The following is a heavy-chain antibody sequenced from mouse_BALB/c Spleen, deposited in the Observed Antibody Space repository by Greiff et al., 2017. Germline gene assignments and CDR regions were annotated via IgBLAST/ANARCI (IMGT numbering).Heavy chain of an antibody. CDR3: ARSDLLRPRFFDV. CDR1: GYSITSDYA. D-gene: IGHD1-2*01. Sequence: EVQLQQSGPGLVKPSQSLSLTCTVTGYSITSDYAWNWIRQFPGNKLEWMGYISYSGSTSYNPSLKSRISITRDTSKNQFFLQLNSVTTEDTATFYRARSDLLRPRFFDVWGAGTTVTVSS. V-gene: IGHV3-2*02. CDR2: ISYSGST. J-gene: IGHJ1*01.